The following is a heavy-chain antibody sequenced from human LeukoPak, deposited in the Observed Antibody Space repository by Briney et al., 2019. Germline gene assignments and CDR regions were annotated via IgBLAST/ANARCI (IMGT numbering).Heavy chain of an antibody. V-gene: IGHV3-30*04. J-gene: IGHJ4*02. CDR3: ARGVLWAATHPNFDY. CDR2: ISYDGSNG. CDR1: GFTFSSYA. Sequence: GRSLRLSCAASGFTFSSYAIHWVRQAPGKGLEWVAVISYDGSNGYYADFVNGRFTISRDNSKNTLYLQMNSLRPEDTAVYYCARGVLWAATHPNFDYWGQGTLVTVSS. D-gene: IGHD2-15*01.